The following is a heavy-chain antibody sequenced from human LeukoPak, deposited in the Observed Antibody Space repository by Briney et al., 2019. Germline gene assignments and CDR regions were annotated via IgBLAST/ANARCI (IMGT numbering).Heavy chain of an antibody. J-gene: IGHJ4*02. V-gene: IGHV4-4*07. CDR1: GGSISSYY. Sequence: SETLSLTCTVSGGSISSYYWSWIRQPAGKGLEWIARIYTSGSTNYNPSLKSRVTMSVDTSKNQFSLKLSSVTAADTAVYYCARGTYDSSGYYRYYFDYWGQGTLVTVSS. D-gene: IGHD3-22*01. CDR3: ARGTYDSSGYYRYYFDY. CDR2: IYTSGST.